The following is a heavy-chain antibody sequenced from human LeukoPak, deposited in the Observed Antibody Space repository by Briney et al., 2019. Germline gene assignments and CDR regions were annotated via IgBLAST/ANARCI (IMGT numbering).Heavy chain of an antibody. CDR3: AGYSSSARYYFDY. CDR1: SGSNHRYY. J-gene: IGHJ4*02. D-gene: IGHD6-13*01. CDR2: IHYRGST. Sequence: SETLSLIRTVCSGSNHRYYWSWATHPRARALEWIGYIHYRGSTTYNPSLKSRVTISVDTSKNQFSLKLSSVTAADTAVYYCAGYSSSARYYFDYWGQGTLVTVSS. V-gene: IGHV4-59*01.